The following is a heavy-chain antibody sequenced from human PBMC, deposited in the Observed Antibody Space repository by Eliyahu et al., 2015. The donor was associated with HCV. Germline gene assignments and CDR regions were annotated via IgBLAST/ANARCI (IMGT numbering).Heavy chain of an antibody. Sequence: EVQLVASGGGLVQPGGSLRLSCAASGFTFSSYSMNWVRQAPGKGLEWVSYIKSRSTITYYADSVKGRFTISRDNAKNSLYLQMNSLRDEDTAVYYCTRDGDDSSGPDYWGQGTLVTVSS. J-gene: IGHJ4*02. V-gene: IGHV3-48*02. CDR1: GFTFSSYS. D-gene: IGHD3-22*01. CDR2: IKSRSTIT. CDR3: TRDGDDSSGPDY.